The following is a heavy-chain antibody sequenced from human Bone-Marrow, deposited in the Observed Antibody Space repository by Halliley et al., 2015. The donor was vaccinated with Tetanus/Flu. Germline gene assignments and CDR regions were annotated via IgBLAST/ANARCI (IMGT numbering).Heavy chain of an antibody. CDR1: GFAFGNTW. Sequence: AASGFAFGNTWMSWVRQAPGKGLEWVGRVKTKTEGGTTDYGVPVKGRFIISRDDSKNMLFLQMNNLKTEDTAVYYCTTENLVGGVFWGQGTLVTVPS. V-gene: IGHV3-15*01. CDR3: TTENLVGGVF. J-gene: IGHJ4*02. D-gene: IGHD1-26*01. CDR2: VKTKTEGGTT.